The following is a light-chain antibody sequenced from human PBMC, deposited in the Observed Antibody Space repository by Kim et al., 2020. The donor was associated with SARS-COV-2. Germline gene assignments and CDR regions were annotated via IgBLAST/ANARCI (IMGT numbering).Light chain of an antibody. J-gene: IGKJ2*01. CDR1: QSVSNTY. V-gene: IGKV3-20*01. Sequence: EIVLTQSAVTLSLSPGERATLSCRARQSVSNTYFAWFQHKPGQAPRLLIYGASRRAAGVPDRFSGSGSGTDFTLTINRLESEDFAVYYCHQYARIPDTFGRGTKLEI. CDR2: GAS. CDR3: HQYARIPDT.